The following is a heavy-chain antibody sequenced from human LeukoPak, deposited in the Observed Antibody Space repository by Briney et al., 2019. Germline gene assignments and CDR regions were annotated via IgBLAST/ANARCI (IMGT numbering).Heavy chain of an antibody. Sequence: NPGGSLRLSCAASGFSFSDYYMSWIRQAPGKGLEWVSYISGSTSYTDYADSVKGRFTISRDNAKNSLYLQMNSLRAEDTAVYYCAKDRAYYYNRSGYNEYWGQGTLVTVSS. V-gene: IGHV3-11*05. CDR1: GFSFSDYY. J-gene: IGHJ4*02. D-gene: IGHD3-22*01. CDR2: ISGSTSYT. CDR3: AKDRAYYYNRSGYNEY.